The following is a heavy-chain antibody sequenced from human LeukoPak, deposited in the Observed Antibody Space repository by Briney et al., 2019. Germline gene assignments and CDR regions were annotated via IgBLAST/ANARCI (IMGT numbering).Heavy chain of an antibody. D-gene: IGHD3-10*01. J-gene: IGHJ4*02. V-gene: IGHV4-61*05. CDR2: IYYSGST. CDR3: ARQSTYYYGSGSQIDY. Sequence: SETLSLTCTVSGGSISSSSYYWGWIRQPPGKGLEWIGYIYYSGSTNYNPSLKSRVTISVDTSKNQFSLKLSSVTAADTAVYYCARQSTYYYGSGSQIDYWGQGTLVTVSS. CDR1: GGSISSSSYY.